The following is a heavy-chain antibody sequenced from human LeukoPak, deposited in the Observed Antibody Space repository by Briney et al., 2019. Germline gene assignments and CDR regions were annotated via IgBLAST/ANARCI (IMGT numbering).Heavy chain of an antibody. J-gene: IGHJ4*02. D-gene: IGHD3-10*01. CDR1: GFTFTNYG. CDR3: AKEWDYYYGSGSYYPDY. Sequence: GGSLRLSCAASGFTFTNYGMHWVRQAPGKGLEWVAVISFDGSNKYYADSVKGRFTISRDNSKTTVYLQMNSLRAEDTAVYYCAKEWDYYYGSGSYYPDYWGQGTLVTVSS. CDR2: ISFDGSNK. V-gene: IGHV3-30*18.